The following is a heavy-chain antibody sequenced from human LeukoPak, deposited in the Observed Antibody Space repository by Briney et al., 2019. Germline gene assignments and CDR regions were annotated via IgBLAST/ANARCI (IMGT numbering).Heavy chain of an antibody. CDR1: GFTFSSYE. D-gene: IGHD3-9*01. V-gene: IGHV3-48*03. CDR2: ISMSGANM. CDR3: ARERGHDILTGDYNVRALDY. J-gene: IGHJ4*02. Sequence: GGSLRLSCAASGFTFSSYEMNWVRQAPGKGLEWVSFISMSGANMYYADSVKGRFTISRDNAKNSLYLQVNSLRADDTAIYYCARERGHDILTGDYNVRALDYWGQGTLVTVSS.